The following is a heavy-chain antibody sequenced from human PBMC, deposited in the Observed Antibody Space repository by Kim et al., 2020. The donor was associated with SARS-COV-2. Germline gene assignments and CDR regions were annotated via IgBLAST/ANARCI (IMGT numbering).Heavy chain of an antibody. D-gene: IGHD1-26*01. V-gene: IGHV3-43*01. J-gene: IGHJ3*02. CDR3: ARGGSIVGATPDI. Sequence: DTDSLQGRFTISRDNSDSSLYLQMNSLTSEDTALYFCARGGSIVGATPDIWGQGTMVIVSS.